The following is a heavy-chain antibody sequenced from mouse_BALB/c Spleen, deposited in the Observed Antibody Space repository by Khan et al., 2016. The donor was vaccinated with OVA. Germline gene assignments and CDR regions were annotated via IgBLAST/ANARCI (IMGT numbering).Heavy chain of an antibody. V-gene: IGHV1-61*01. CDR1: GYTFTSYW. J-gene: IGHJ3*01. CDR2: INPSDSET. Sequence: QVQLQQPGAELVRPGASVKLSCKAAGYTFTSYWMNWVKQRPGHGLEWIGKINPSDSETHYNQMFKDKATLTVDKSSSTAYMQLSSLTSEDSAVEYCARREKYGYDRSLFSYWGQGTLVTVAA. D-gene: IGHD2-2*01. CDR3: ARREKYGYDRSLFSY.